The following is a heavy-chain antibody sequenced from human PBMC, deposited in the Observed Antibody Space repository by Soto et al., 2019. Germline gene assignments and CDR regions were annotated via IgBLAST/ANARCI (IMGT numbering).Heavy chain of an antibody. CDR3: ARDPLRGYDSSGYYFDY. D-gene: IGHD3-22*01. J-gene: IGHJ4*02. CDR2: INPSGGST. Sequence: ASVKVSCKASGYTFTSYYMHWVRQAPGQGLEWMGIINPSGGSTSYAQKFQGRVTMTRDTSTSTVYMELSSLRSEDTAVYYCARDPLRGYDSSGYYFDYWGQGTLVTSPQ. V-gene: IGHV1-46*01. CDR1: GYTFTSYY.